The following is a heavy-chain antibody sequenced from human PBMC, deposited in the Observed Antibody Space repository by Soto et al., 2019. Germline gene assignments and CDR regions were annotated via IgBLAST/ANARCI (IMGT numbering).Heavy chain of an antibody. J-gene: IGHJ5*01. Sequence: QVQLQESGPGLVKPSETLSLTCTVSGGSIGTYYWSWIRQPPGKGLEWIGYIYYSGSTSYNPSLKSRVTISADTSKNPFSLRLTSVTAADTAVYYCASRAGYSNNWYDYWGQGTLVTVSS. V-gene: IGHV4-59*01. D-gene: IGHD5-12*01. CDR2: IYYSGST. CDR1: GGSIGTYY. CDR3: ASRAGYSNNWYDY.